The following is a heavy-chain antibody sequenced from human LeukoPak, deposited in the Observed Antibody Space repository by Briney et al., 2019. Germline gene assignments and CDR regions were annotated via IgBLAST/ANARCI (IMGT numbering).Heavy chain of an antibody. J-gene: IGHJ6*02. CDR1: GYTFTSYG. CDR3: ARDRIVVPPLPYYYYYGMDV. V-gene: IGHV1-18*01. CDR2: LSAYNGNT. D-gene: IGHD2-2*01. Sequence: ASVKVSCKASGYTFTSYGISWVRQAPGQGLEWMGWLSAYNGNTNYAQKLQGRVTMTTDTSTSTAYMELRSLRSDDTAVYYCARDRIVVPPLPYYYYYGMDVWGQGTTVTVSS.